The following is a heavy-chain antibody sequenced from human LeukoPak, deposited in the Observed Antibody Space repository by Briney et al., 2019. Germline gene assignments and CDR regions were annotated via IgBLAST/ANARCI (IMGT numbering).Heavy chain of an antibody. CDR1: GFTFSGSA. CDR3: TRLTAGSIAVVGPFDFDY. CDR2: IRSKANSYAT. J-gene: IGHJ4*02. V-gene: IGHV3-73*01. Sequence: PGGSLRLSCAASGFTFSGSAMHWVRQASGKGLEWVGRIRSKANSYATAYAASVKGRFTISRDDSKNTAYQQMNSLKTEDTAVYYCTRLTAGSIAVVGPFDFDYWGQGTLVTVSS. D-gene: IGHD6-19*01.